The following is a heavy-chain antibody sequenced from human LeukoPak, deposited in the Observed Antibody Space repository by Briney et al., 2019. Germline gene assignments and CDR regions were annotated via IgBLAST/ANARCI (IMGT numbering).Heavy chain of an antibody. J-gene: IGHJ4*02. CDR2: IYTSGST. Sequence: SETLSLTCTVSGGSISSYYWSWIRQPPGKGLEWIGYIYTSGSTNYNPSLKSRVTISVDTSKNQFSLKLSSVTAADTAVYYCARHGYGDWYYFDYWGQGTLVTVSS. CDR3: ARHGYGDWYYFDY. D-gene: IGHD4-17*01. CDR1: GGSISSYY. V-gene: IGHV4-4*09.